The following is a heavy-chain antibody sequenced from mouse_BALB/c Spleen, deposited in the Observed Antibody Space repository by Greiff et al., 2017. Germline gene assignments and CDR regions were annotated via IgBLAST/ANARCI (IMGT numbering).Heavy chain of an antibody. J-gene: IGHJ4*01. D-gene: IGHD1-1*01. Sequence: VQLQQSGPELVKPGASVKIPCKASGYTFTDYNMDWVKQSHGKSLEWIGDIYPNNGGTIYNQKFKGKATLTVDKSSSTAYMELRSLTSEDTAVYYCARVYYYGSSLDAMDYWGQGTSVTVSS. CDR2: IYPNNGGT. CDR3: ARVYYYGSSLDAMDY. V-gene: IGHV1-18*01. CDR1: GYTFTDYN.